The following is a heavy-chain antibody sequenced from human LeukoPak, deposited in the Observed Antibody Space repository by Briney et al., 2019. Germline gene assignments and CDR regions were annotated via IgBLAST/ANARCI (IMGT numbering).Heavy chain of an antibody. CDR2: ISERGGST. V-gene: IGHV3-23*01. J-gene: IGHJ4*02. CDR1: GISLSNYA. CDR3: AKRGVVIRGLLVIGYHQEAYHYDF. D-gene: IGHD3-10*01. Sequence: GGSLRLSCVVSGISLSNYAMTWVRQAPGKGLEGVSYISERGGSTIYADSVKGRFTISRDTSLNTLYLQMNNLRAEDTAVYFCAKRGVVIRGLLVIGYHQEAYHYDFWGQGVLVTVSS.